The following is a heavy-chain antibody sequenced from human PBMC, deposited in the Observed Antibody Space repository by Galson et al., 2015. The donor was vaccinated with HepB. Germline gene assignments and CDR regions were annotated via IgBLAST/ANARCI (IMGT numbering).Heavy chain of an antibody. Sequence: LRLSCAASGFTFNNYGIHWVRQAPGKGLEWVAVMSYDGTSKYYADSVEGRFTISRDDSKNTLYLQMNSLRPEDTAIYYCAKGGYYDFWSAYDSWGQGALVTVSS. CDR3: AKGGYYDFWSAYDS. V-gene: IGHV3-30*18. CDR1: GFTFNNYG. D-gene: IGHD3-3*01. CDR2: MSYDGTSK. J-gene: IGHJ4*02.